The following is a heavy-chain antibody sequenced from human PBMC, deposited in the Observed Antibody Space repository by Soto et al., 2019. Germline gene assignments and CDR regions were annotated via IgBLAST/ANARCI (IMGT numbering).Heavy chain of an antibody. CDR1: GYSFTSYW. CDR3: SRRQLPDDAFDI. CDR2: IYPGDSDT. Sequence: GESLKVSWKGSGYSFTSYWIGGVRQMPGKGLEWMGIIYPGDSDTRYSPSFQGQVTIAADKSISTAYLQWSSLKASDTAMYYCSRRQLPDDAFDIWGQAIMVSGSS. V-gene: IGHV5-51*01. D-gene: IGHD6-6*01. J-gene: IGHJ3*02.